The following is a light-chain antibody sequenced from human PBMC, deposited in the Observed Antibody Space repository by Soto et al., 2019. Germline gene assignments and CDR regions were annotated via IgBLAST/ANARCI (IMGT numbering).Light chain of an antibody. Sequence: QSVLTQSRSVSGSPGQSVTISCTGTSSDVGGYNLVSWFQQYPGKAPKLIIYDVTKRPSGVPDRFSGSKSGSTASLTISGLQTDDEADYYCCSYAGSYTHVFGTGTKVTVL. CDR2: DVT. CDR1: SSDVGGYNL. J-gene: IGLJ1*01. CDR3: CSYAGSYTHV. V-gene: IGLV2-11*01.